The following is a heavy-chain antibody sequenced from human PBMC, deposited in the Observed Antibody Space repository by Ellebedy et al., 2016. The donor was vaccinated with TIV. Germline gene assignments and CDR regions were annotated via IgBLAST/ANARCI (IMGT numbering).Heavy chain of an antibody. CDR3: ARVEQWLFDY. V-gene: IGHV4-59*08. Sequence: MPSETLSLTCTVSGCSISSYYWSWIRQPPGKGLEWIGYIYHSGSTNSNPSLKNRVTISVDTSKNQFYLKLNSVTAADTAVYYCARVEQWLFDYWGQGTLVTVSS. CDR2: IYHSGST. J-gene: IGHJ4*02. D-gene: IGHD6-19*01. CDR1: GCSISSYY.